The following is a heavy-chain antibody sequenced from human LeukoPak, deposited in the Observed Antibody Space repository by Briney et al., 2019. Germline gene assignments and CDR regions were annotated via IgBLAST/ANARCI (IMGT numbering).Heavy chain of an antibody. V-gene: IGHV3-30-3*01. Sequence: HAGRSLRLSCAASGFTFSAFNMHWVRQAPGKGLEWVAIISHHGDTAHYADSLKCRFTISRDNSKNTVDLQMKSPRVEDSAIGFCVRDFSCAFDDWGQGTLVTVSS. CDR2: ISHHGDTA. J-gene: IGHJ4*02. CDR1: GFTFSAFN. D-gene: IGHD2-21*01. CDR3: VRDFSCAFDD.